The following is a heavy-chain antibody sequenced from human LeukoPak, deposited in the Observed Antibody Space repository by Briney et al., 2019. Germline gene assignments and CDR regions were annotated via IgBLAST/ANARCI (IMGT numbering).Heavy chain of an antibody. D-gene: IGHD4-17*01. CDR1: GSTFSFAW. J-gene: IGHJ4*02. V-gene: IGHV3-15*01. Sequence: PGGSLRLSCAASGSTFSFAWMSWVRQAPGKGLEWVGRIKSKTDGGTTDYAAPVKGRFTISRDDSKNTLYLQMNSLKTEDTAVYYCTTDRPTVPLDYWGQGTLVTVSS. CDR3: TTDRPTVPLDY. CDR2: IKSKTDGGTT.